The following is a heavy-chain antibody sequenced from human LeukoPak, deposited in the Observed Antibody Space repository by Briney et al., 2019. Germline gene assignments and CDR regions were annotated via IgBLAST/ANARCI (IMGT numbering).Heavy chain of an antibody. CDR3: ARVYDFWSGFNWFDP. Sequence: SETLSLTCTVSGDSISSYYWSWIRQPPGKGLEWIGYIYYSGSTIYNPSLKSRVTMSLDTSKNQFSLKLRSVTAADTAVYYCARVYDFWSGFNWFDPWGQGTLVTVSS. D-gene: IGHD3-3*01. J-gene: IGHJ5*02. V-gene: IGHV4-59*01. CDR2: IYYSGST. CDR1: GDSISSYY.